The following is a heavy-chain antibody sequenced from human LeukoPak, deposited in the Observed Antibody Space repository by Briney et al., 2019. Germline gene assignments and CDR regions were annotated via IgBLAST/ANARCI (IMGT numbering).Heavy chain of an antibody. V-gene: IGHV3-21*01. J-gene: IGHJ4*02. Sequence: GGSLRLSCAASGFTFSSYSMNWARQAPGKGLEWVSSISSSSSIFYADSVKGRFTISRDNAKNSLYLQMNSLRAEDTAVYYCARFETSGSRSVDYWGQGTLVTVSS. D-gene: IGHD1-26*01. CDR1: GFTFSSYS. CDR2: ISSSSSI. CDR3: ARFETSGSRSVDY.